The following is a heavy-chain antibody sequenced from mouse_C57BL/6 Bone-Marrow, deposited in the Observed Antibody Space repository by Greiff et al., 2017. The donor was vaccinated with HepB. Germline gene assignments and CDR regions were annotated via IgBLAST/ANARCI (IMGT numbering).Heavy chain of an antibody. D-gene: IGHD2-2*01. V-gene: IGHV14-4*01. CDR2: IDPENGDT. CDR1: GFNIKDYY. CDR3: TTVVSTSVTTDGLWFAY. J-gene: IGHJ3*01. Sequence: EVKLMESGAELVRPGASVKLSCTASGFNIKDYYMHWVKQRPEQGLEWIGLIDPENGDTEYASKFQGKATLTVDTSSNTAYLQLSSLTSEDTAVYYCTTVVSTSVTTDGLWFAYWGQGTLVTVSA.